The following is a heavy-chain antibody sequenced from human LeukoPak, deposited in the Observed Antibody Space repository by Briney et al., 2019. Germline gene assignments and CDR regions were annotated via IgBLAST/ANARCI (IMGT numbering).Heavy chain of an antibody. CDR2: IYPGDSDT. Sequence: GESLQISCKASGYSFTTHWIGWVRQMPGKGLEWMGIIYPGDSDTRHSPSFQGHVTISADKSISTAYLQWSSLKASDTAMYYCARHGIVGATSWFDPWGQGTLVTVSS. CDR3: ARHGIVGATSWFDP. V-gene: IGHV5-51*01. CDR1: GYSFTTHW. J-gene: IGHJ5*02. D-gene: IGHD1-26*01.